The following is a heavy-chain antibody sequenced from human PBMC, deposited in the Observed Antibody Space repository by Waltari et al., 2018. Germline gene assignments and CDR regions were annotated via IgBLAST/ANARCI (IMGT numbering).Heavy chain of an antibody. D-gene: IGHD3-22*01. CDR1: GYTLTELS. CDR2: FDPEDGET. CDR3: ATARPTMIVVLDAFDI. V-gene: IGHV1-24*01. J-gene: IGHJ3*02. Sequence: QVQLVQSGAEVKKPGASVKVSCQVSGYTLTELSMHWVRQAPGKGLEWMGGFDPEDGETIYAQKFQGRVTMTEDTSTDTAYMELSSLRSEDTAVYYCATARPTMIVVLDAFDIWGQGTMVTVSS.